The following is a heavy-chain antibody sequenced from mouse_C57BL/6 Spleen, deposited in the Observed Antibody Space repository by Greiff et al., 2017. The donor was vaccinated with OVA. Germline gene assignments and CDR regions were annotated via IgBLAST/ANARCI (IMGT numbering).Heavy chain of an antibody. Sequence: VQGVESGAELAKPGASVKLSCKASGYTFTSYWMHWVKQRPGQGLEWIGYINPSSGYTKYNQKFKDKATLTADKSSSTAYMQLSSLTYEDSAVYYCQISNYYGSTHWYFDVWGTGTTVTVSS. V-gene: IGHV1-7*01. CDR2: INPSSGYT. CDR1: GYTFTSYW. J-gene: IGHJ1*03. CDR3: QISNYYGSTHWYFDV. D-gene: IGHD1-1*01.